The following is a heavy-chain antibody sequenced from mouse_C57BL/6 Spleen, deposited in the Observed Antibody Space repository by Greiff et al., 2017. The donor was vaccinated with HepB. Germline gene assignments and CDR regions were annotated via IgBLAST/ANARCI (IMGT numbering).Heavy chain of an antibody. Sequence: DVKLQESGPGLVKPSQSLSLTCSVTGYSITSGYYWNWIRQFPGNKLEWMGYISYDGSNNYNPSLKNRISITRDTSKSQFFLKVNSVTTEDTATYYCARGGYDYAWFAYWGQGTLVTVSA. CDR1: GYSITSGYY. CDR3: ARGGYDYAWFAY. V-gene: IGHV3-6*01. D-gene: IGHD2-4*01. CDR2: ISYDGSN. J-gene: IGHJ3*01.